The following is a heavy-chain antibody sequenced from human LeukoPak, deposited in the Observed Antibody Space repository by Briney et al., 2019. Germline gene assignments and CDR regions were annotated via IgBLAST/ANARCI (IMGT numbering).Heavy chain of an antibody. CDR3: ASKTGKTGTYD. D-gene: IGHD1-1*01. V-gene: IGHV3-23*05. CDR2: IDRSGSNT. CDR1: GFTYSTYW. J-gene: IGHJ4*02. Sequence: GGSLRLSCAASGFTYSTYWMNWVRQAPGKGLEWVSSIDRSGSNTYYADFVKGQFTISRDNSKNTLFLQMNSLRAEDTAVYHCASKTGKTGTYDWGQGTLVTVSS.